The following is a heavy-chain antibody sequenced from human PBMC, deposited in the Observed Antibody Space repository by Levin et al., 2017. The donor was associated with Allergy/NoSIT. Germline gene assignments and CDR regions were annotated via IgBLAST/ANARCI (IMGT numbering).Heavy chain of an antibody. CDR2: IYFDGSKT. J-gene: IGHJ4*02. CDR3: GRDRSGNYFYF. Sequence: GGSLRLSCAASGFPFSAYGMHWIRQGPGKGLEWVAFIYFDGSKTYYADSVEGRFTISRDNSKNTVYLQMDSLRGDDTAVYYCGRDRSGNYFYFWGQGTQVTVSS. D-gene: IGHD2/OR15-2a*01. CDR1: GFPFSAYG. V-gene: IGHV3-33*03.